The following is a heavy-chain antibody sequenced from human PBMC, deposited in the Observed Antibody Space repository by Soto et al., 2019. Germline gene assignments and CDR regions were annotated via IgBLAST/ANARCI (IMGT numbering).Heavy chain of an antibody. D-gene: IGHD2-2*01. J-gene: IGHJ5*02. CDR2: IIPIFGTA. CDR3: ARDGGYCSSTSCPKRGRQQKNWFDP. Sequence: QVQLVQSGAEVKKPGSSVKVSCKASGGTFSSYAISWVRQAPGQGLEWMGGIIPIFGTANYAQKFQGRVTITADESTSTAYMELSSLRSEDTAVYYCARDGGYCSSTSCPKRGRQQKNWFDPWGQGTLVTVSS. V-gene: IGHV1-69*01. CDR1: GGTFSSYA.